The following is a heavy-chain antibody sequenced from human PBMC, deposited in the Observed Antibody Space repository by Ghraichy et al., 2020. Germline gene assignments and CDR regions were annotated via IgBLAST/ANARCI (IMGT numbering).Heavy chain of an antibody. CDR2: IYSGAST. Sequence: GGSLRLSCAASGFTVSSNYMSWVRQAPGKGLEWVSVIYSGASTYYADSVKRRFTISRDNSKNTLYLQMNSLRAEDTAVYYCARDRLAADYYYGMDVWGQGTTVTVSS. CDR1: GFTVSSNY. J-gene: IGHJ6*02. V-gene: IGHV3-53*01. D-gene: IGHD6-13*01. CDR3: ARDRLAADYYYGMDV.